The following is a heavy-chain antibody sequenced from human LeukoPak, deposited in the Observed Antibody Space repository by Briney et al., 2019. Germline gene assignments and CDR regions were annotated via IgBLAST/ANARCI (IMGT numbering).Heavy chain of an antibody. CDR3: ARVRKTLVSWFDP. Sequence: GASVKVSCKASGGTFSSYAISWVRQAPGQGLEWMGRIIPILGIANYAQKFQGRVTITADKSTSTAYMELSSLRSDDTAVYYCARVRKTLVSWFDPWGQGTLVTVSS. D-gene: IGHD1-14*01. CDR1: GGTFSSYA. V-gene: IGHV1-69*04. J-gene: IGHJ5*02. CDR2: IIPILGIA.